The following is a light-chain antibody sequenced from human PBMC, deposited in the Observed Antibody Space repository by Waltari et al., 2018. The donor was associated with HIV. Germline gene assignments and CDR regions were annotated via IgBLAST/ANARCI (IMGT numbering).Light chain of an antibody. V-gene: IGLV2-11*01. CDR1: SSDVGGYNY. J-gene: IGLJ2*01. Sequence: QSALTQPRSVSGSPGQSVAISCTGTSSDVGGYNYVSWYQQHPGKAPKLMLSDVNKRPSGVPDRFSGSKSGNTASLTISGLQAEDEADYYCCSYAGYSVVFGGGTKLTVL. CDR2: DVN. CDR3: CSYAGYSVV.